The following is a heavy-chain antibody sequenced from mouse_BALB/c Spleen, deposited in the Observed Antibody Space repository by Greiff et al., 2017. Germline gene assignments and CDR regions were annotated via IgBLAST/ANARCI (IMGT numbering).Heavy chain of an antibody. V-gene: IGHV2-6-7*01. Sequence: VKLVESGPGLVAPSQSLSITCTVSGFSLTGYGVNWVRQPPGKGLEWLGMIWGDGSTDYNSALKSRLSISKDNSKSQVFLKMNSLQTDDTAMYYCASYGNPYYYAMDYWGQGTSVTVSS. CDR3: ASYGNPYYYAMDY. CDR1: GFSLTGYG. D-gene: IGHD2-1*01. J-gene: IGHJ4*01. CDR2: IWGDGST.